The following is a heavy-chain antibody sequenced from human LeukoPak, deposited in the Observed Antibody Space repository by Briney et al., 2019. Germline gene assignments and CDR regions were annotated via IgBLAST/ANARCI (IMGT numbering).Heavy chain of an antibody. J-gene: IGHJ4*02. CDR3: ARDDYGDYFDY. D-gene: IGHD4-17*01. V-gene: IGHV4-59*08. CDR2: ISYSGST. CDR1: GGSISSHY. Sequence: SETLSLTCTVSGGSISSHYWSWIRQPPGKGLEWIGYISYSGSTNYNPSLKSRVNISVDTSKNQFSLKLSSVTAADAAVYYCARDDYGDYFDYWGQGTLVTVSS.